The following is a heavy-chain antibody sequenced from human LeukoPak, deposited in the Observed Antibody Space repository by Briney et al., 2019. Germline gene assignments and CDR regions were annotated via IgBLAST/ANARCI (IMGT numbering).Heavy chain of an antibody. V-gene: IGHV3-21*01. J-gene: IGHJ4*02. CDR2: ISSSSSYI. CDR3: ARDPEYYDILTGYYTFDY. CDR1: GFTFSSYS. D-gene: IGHD3-9*01. Sequence: GGSLRLSCAASGFTFSSYSMNWVRQAPGKGLEWVSSISSSSSYIYYADSVKGRFTISRDNAKNSLYLQMNSLRAEDTAVYYCARDPEYYDILTGYYTFDYWGQGTLVTVSS.